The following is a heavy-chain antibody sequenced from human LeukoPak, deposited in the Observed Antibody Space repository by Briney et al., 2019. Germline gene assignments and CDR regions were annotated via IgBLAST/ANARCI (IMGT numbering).Heavy chain of an antibody. CDR2: IYYSGST. V-gene: IGHV4-59*01. CDR3: ARDHGDYSPFDY. Sequence: TSETLSLTCTVSGGSISSSYWSWIRQPPGKGLEWIGYIYYSGSTNYNPSLKSRVTISVDTSKNQFALKLTSVTAADTAVYYCARDHGDYSPFDYWGQGTLVTVSS. J-gene: IGHJ4*02. CDR1: GGSISSSY. D-gene: IGHD4-17*01.